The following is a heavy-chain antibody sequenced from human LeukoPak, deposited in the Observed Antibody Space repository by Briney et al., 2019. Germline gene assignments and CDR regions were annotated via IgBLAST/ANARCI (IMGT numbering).Heavy chain of an antibody. V-gene: IGHV1-69*01. D-gene: IGHD2-2*01. CDR1: GGTFSSYA. Sequence: SVKVSCKASGGTFSSYAISWVRQAPGQGLEWMGGIIPIFGTANYAQKFQGRVTITADESTSTAYMELSSLRSEDTAVYYCARDLVVPAAMPHYYYYGMDVWGQGTTVTVSS. CDR3: ARDLVVPAAMPHYYYYGMDV. CDR2: IIPIFGTA. J-gene: IGHJ6*02.